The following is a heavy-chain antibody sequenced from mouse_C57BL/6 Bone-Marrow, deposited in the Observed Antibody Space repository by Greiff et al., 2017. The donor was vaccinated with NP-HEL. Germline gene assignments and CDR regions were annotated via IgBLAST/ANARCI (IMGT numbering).Heavy chain of an antibody. D-gene: IGHD2-4*01. CDR3: ARTTIYYDDDVLAMDY. J-gene: IGHJ4*01. CDR1: GYTFTSYT. Sequence: QVQLQQSGAELARPGASVKMSCKASGYTFTSYTMHWVKQRPGQGLEWIGYINPSSGYTKYNQKFKDKATLTVDKSSSTAYMQLSSLTSEDSAGYYCARTTIYYDDDVLAMDYWGQGTSVTVSS. V-gene: IGHV1-4*01. CDR2: INPSSGYT.